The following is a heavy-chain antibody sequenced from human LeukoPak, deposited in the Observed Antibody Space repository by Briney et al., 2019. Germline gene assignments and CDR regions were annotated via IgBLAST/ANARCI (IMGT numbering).Heavy chain of an antibody. D-gene: IGHD2-15*01. CDR1: GGSFSGYY. J-gene: IGHJ5*02. CDR2: INHSGST. V-gene: IGHV4-34*01. Sequence: SETLSLTCAVYGGSFSGYYWSWIRQPPGKGLEWIGGINHSGSTNYNPSLKSRVTISVDTSKNQFSLKLSAVTAADTAVFYCARSPTRRYCSGGSCYALDWFDPWGQGTLVTVSS. CDR3: ARSPTRRYCSGGSCYALDWFDP.